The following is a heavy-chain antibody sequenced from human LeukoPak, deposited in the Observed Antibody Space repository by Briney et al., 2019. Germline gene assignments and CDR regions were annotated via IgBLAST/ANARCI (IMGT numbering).Heavy chain of an antibody. Sequence: PSETLSLTCTVSGGSVSSGSYYWSWIRQPPGKGLEWIGYIYYSGSTNYNPSLKSRVTISVDTSKNQFSLKLSSVTAADTAVYYCARESGHDSSGYPLDYWGQGTLVTVSS. CDR3: ARESGHDSSGYPLDY. CDR2: IYYSGST. CDR1: GGSVSSGSYY. J-gene: IGHJ4*02. D-gene: IGHD3-22*01. V-gene: IGHV4-61*01.